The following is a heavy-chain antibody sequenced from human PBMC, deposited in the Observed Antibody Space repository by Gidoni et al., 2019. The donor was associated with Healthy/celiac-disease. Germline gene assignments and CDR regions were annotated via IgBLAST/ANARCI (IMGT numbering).Heavy chain of an antibody. D-gene: IGHD3-10*01. CDR2: IYPGDSDT. CDR1: GYSFTSYW. Sequence: EVQLVQSGAEVKKPGESLKIACQGSGYSFTSYWIGWVRQMPGKGLEWMGIIYPGDSDTRYSPSFQGQVTISADKSISTAYLQWSSLKASDTAMYYCARGSSGSGSYYLFDYWGQGTLVTVSS. V-gene: IGHV5-51*03. J-gene: IGHJ4*02. CDR3: ARGSSGSGSYYLFDY.